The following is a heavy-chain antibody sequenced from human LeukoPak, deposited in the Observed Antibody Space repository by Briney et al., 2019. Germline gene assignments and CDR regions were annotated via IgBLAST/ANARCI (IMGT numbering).Heavy chain of an antibody. D-gene: IGHD3-3*01. J-gene: IGHJ3*02. CDR1: GFTFSSYA. CDR2: ISGSGGST. CDR3: AKDAKYYDFWSGYQPDAFDI. Sequence: GGSLRLSCAAPGFTFSSYAMSWVRQAPGKGLEWVSAISGSGGSTYYTDSVKGRFTISRDNSKNTLYLQMKSLRGEDTAVYYCAKDAKYYDFWSGYQPDAFDIWGQGTMVTVSS. V-gene: IGHV3-23*01.